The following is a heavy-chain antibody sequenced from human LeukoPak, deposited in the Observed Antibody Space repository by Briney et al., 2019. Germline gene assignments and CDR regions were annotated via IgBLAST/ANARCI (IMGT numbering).Heavy chain of an antibody. Sequence: SETLSLTCTVSGGSISSSSYYWGWIRRPPGKGLEWIGSIYYSGSTYYNPSLKSRVTISVDTSKNQFSLKLSSVTAADTAVYYCARFTVVAAKTEFDYWGQGTLVTVSS. CDR1: GGSISSSSYY. CDR2: IYYSGST. J-gene: IGHJ4*02. V-gene: IGHV4-39*01. D-gene: IGHD2-15*01. CDR3: ARFTVVAAKTEFDY.